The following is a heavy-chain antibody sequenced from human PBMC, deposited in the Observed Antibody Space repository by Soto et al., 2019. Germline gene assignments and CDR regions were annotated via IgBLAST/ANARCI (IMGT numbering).Heavy chain of an antibody. CDR3: VKDAVSGGSGGAWFDY. J-gene: IGHJ4*02. V-gene: IGHV3-23*01. CDR2: MSGNGGRI. D-gene: IGHD2-21*02. Sequence: EVQLLESGGGLVQPGGSLRLSCAVSGFTFSNYVMTWVRQAPGKGLEWVSLMSGNGGRILYADSVKGRFTISRDNSKNTLDLQMNSLRLEDTAVYYCVKDAVSGGSGGAWFDYWGQGTLVTVSS. CDR1: GFTFSNYV.